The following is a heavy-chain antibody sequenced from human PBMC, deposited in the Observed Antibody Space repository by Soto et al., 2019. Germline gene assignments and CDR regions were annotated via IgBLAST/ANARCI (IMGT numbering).Heavy chain of an antibody. V-gene: IGHV3-53*01. CDR3: ATWHEREHAYDV. J-gene: IGHJ3*01. D-gene: IGHD1-1*01. CDR1: GFTISGKKY. Sequence: GGSLRLSCAAFGFTISGKKYVAWVRQAPGKGLEWVSALYDLDGSFYAASVKGRFATSSDSSKTTVYLQMNDLRPDDTAVYYCATWHEREHAYDVWGQGTTVTVSS. CDR2: LYDLDGS.